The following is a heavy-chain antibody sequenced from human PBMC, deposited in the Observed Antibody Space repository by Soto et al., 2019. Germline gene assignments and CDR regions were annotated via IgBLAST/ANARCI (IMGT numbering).Heavy chain of an antibody. CDR3: ARRHPVVPAAIWGCMDV. CDR1: GGTFSSYA. J-gene: IGHJ6*02. Sequence: QVQLVQSGAEVKKPGSSVKVSCKASGGTFSSYAISWVRQAPGQGLEWMGGIIPIFGTANYAQKFQGRVTITADKSTSTAYMERSSLRSEDTAVYYCARRHPVVPAAIWGCMDVWGQGTTVTVSS. D-gene: IGHD2-2*01. V-gene: IGHV1-69*06. CDR2: IIPIFGTA.